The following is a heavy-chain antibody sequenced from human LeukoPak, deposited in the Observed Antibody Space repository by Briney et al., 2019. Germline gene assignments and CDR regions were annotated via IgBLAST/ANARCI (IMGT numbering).Heavy chain of an antibody. CDR3: ARGMSITMVRGVNTSPNWFDP. Sequence: GGSLRLSCAASGFTVTSNYMTWVRQAPGKGLEWVSVIHGGGSTYYADSVKGRFTISRDNSRNTLYLQMSSLRAEDTAVYYCARGMSITMVRGVNTSPNWFDPWGQGTLVTVPS. J-gene: IGHJ5*02. V-gene: IGHV3-66*01. CDR1: GFTVTSNY. CDR2: IHGGGST. D-gene: IGHD3-10*01.